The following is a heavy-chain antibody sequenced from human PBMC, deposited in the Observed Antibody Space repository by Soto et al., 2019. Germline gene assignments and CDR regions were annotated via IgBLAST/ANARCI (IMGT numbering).Heavy chain of an antibody. CDR1: GFILSDCA. CDR2: ISRSSRVI. Sequence: EVQLVESGGGLVQPGGSLRLSCATSGFILSDCAMNWVRQAPGKGLEWVSYISRSSRVIDYADSVKGRFTVSRDNGRNSLYLQMNSLRAEDTAVYYCARDLSWGSNWYYYMDVWGKGTTVTVSS. J-gene: IGHJ6*03. V-gene: IGHV3-48*01. D-gene: IGHD7-27*01. CDR3: ARDLSWGSNWYYYMDV.